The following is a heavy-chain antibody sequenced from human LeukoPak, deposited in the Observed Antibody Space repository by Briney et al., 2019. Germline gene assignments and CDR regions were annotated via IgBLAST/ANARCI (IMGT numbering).Heavy chain of an antibody. V-gene: IGHV5-51*01. CDR1: GYSFTSYW. Sequence: HGESLKISCKGSGYSFTSYWIGWVRQMPGKGLEWMGIIYSPSFQGQVTISADKSISTAYLQWSSLKASDTAMYYCARQGRWLQAGWFDPWGQGTLVTVSS. CDR3: ARQGRWLQAGWFDP. D-gene: IGHD5-24*01. CDR2: IY. J-gene: IGHJ5*02.